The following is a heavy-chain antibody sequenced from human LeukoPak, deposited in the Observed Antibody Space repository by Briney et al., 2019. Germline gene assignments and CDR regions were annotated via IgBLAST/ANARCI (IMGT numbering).Heavy chain of an antibody. CDR2: IYYSGST. CDR1: GGSISSSSYY. V-gene: IGHV4-39*01. CDR3: ARHTRRLRFLEWLFG. Sequence: PSETLSLTCTVSGGSISSSSYYWGWIRQPPGMGLEGSGSIYYSGSTYYNPSLKSRVTISVDTSKNQFSLKLSSVTAADTAVYYCARHTRRLRFLEWLFGWGKGTMVTVSS. J-gene: IGHJ4*02. D-gene: IGHD3-3*01.